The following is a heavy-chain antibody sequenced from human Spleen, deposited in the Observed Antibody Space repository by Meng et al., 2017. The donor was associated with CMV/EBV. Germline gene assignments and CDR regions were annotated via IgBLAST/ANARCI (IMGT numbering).Heavy chain of an antibody. CDR3: VRGRIYSSSWYYFDS. J-gene: IGHJ4*02. D-gene: IGHD6-13*01. V-gene: IGHV1-8*02. CDR1: GYTFTSYG. CDR2: MDPNSERT. Sequence: ASVKVSCKASGYTFTSYGISWVRQAPGQGLEWMGWMDPNSERTGAAQKFQGRVTMTGDTSISTAYMELSSLRSEDTAVYYCVRGRIYSSSWYYFDSWGQGTLVTVSS.